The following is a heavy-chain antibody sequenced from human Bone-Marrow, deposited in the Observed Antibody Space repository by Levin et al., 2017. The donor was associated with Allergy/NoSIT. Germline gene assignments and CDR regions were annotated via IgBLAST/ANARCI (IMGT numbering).Heavy chain of an antibody. Sequence: GESLKISCAASGFTFSSYAMSWVRQAPGKGLEWVSAISGSGGSTYYADSVKGRFTISRDNSKNTLYLQMNSLRAEDTAVYYRAKDPPAVAGGHEEYFQHWGQGTLVTVSS. CDR2: ISGSGGST. J-gene: IGHJ1*01. CDR3: AKDPPAVAGGHEEYFQH. CDR1: GFTFSSYA. V-gene: IGHV3-23*01. D-gene: IGHD6-19*01.